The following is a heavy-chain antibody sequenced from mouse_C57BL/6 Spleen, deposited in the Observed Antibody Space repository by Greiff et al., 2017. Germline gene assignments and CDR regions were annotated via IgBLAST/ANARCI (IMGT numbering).Heavy chain of an antibody. J-gene: IGHJ4*01. V-gene: IGHV3-6*01. Sequence: VQLQQSGPGLVKPSQSLSLTCSVTGYSITSGYYWNWIRQFPGNKLEWMGYISYDGSNNYNPSLKNRISITRDTSKNQFFLKLNSGTTEDTATYYCARDDSYYAMDYWGQGTSVTVSS. CDR2: ISYDGSN. CDR1: GYSITSGYY. CDR3: ARDDSYYAMDY.